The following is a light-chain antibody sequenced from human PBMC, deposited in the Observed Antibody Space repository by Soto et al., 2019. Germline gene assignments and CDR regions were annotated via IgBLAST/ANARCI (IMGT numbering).Light chain of an antibody. J-gene: IGLJ6*01. CDR2: EVT. V-gene: IGLV2-23*02. Sequence: QSALTQPASVSVCPGHSISISCTLTTKDVEFYSLVSWFQQHPVNAPKLIIYEVTERPSGVSSRFSGSKSGNTASLPISGLQAEDEADYYCCSYSDTNTYVFGSGTKV. CDR1: TKDVEFYSL. CDR3: CSYSDTNTYV.